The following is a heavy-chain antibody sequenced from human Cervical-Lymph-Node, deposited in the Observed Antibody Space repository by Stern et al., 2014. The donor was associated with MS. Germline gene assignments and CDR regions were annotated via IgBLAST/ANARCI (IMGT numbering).Heavy chain of an antibody. CDR3: ARVNEGFWYLDL. CDR1: GFTFSSYS. CDR2: ISSSGSFI. J-gene: IGHJ2*01. Sequence: EMQLVESGGGLVKPGGSLRLSWAASGFTFSSYSMNWVRQAPGQGLEWVSSISSSGSFIYYADSVKGRFTISRDNAKNSLYLQMNSLRAEDTALYYCARVNEGFWYLDLWGRGTLVTASS. V-gene: IGHV3-21*01.